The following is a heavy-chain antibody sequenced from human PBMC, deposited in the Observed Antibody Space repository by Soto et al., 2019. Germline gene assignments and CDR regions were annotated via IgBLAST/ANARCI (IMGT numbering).Heavy chain of an antibody. CDR1: GYTFTSYY. CDR2: INPSGGST. D-gene: IGHD2-2*01. V-gene: IGHV1-46*01. Sequence: QVQLVQSGAEVKKPGASVKISCKSSGYTFTSYYMHWVRQAPGQGLEWMGMINPSGGSTNYAQRFQGRDTMTRDTSTSTLYMELSDLRSEDTAVYYCARGFCTTTTCLVGDFWGQGTLVTVSS. J-gene: IGHJ4*02. CDR3: ARGFCTTTTCLVGDF.